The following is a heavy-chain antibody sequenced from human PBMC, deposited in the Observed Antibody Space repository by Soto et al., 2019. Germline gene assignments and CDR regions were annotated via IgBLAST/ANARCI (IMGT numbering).Heavy chain of an antibody. CDR2: IYTSGST. CDR1: GGSISSYY. CDR3: ARALKIAAGSGMDV. D-gene: IGHD6-13*01. V-gene: IGHV4-4*07. J-gene: IGHJ6*02. Sequence: EPLSLTCTVSGGSISSYYWSWIRQHAGKGLEWIGRIYTSGSTNYNPSLKSRVTMSVDTSKNQFSLKLSSVTAADTAVYYCARALKIAAGSGMDVWGQGTTVTVSS.